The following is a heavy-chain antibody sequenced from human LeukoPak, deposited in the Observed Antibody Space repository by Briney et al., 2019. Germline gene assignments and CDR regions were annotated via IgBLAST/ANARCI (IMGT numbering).Heavy chain of an antibody. J-gene: IGHJ5*02. V-gene: IGHV3-48*01. D-gene: IGHD2-2*01. Sequence: AGGSLRPXCAASGFTFSSYSMNWVRQAPGKGLEWVSYISSSSSTIYYVDSVKGRFTISRDNAKNSLYLQMNSLRAEDTAVYYCARDPDIVVVPAAEPWGQGTLVTVSS. CDR2: ISSSSSTI. CDR3: ARDPDIVVVPAAEP. CDR1: GFTFSSYS.